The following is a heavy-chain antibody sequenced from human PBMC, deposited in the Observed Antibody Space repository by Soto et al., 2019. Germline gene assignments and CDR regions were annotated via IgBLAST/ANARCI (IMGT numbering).Heavy chain of an antibody. J-gene: IGHJ4*02. CDR1: GGSFSGYY. CDR3: ARSRRYGSGSYPVAY. V-gene: IGHV4-34*01. CDR2: INHSGST. Sequence: QVQLQQWGAGLLKPSETLSLTCAVYGGSFSGYYWSWIRLPPGKGLEWIGEINHSGSTTYNPSLKRRVSISVDTPKNPFSRNLSSVTAADTAVYYRARSRRYGSGSYPVAYWGQGTLVTVSS. D-gene: IGHD3-10*01.